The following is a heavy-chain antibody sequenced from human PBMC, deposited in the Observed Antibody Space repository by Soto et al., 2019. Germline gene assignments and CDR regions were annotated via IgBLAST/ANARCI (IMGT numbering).Heavy chain of an antibody. V-gene: IGHV3-30-3*01. Sequence: QVQLVESGGGVVQPGRSLRLSCAASGFTFSSYAMHWVRQAPGKGLEGVAVMSYDGSNKYYADSVKGRFTISRDNYRTTLYLQMTRRRPEDTAVYYCARDKSPYSSGCHNRHFDYWGQGPLVTVSS. CDR2: MSYDGSNK. CDR1: GFTFSSYA. D-gene: IGHD6-19*01. CDR3: ARDKSPYSSGCHNRHFDY. J-gene: IGHJ4*02.